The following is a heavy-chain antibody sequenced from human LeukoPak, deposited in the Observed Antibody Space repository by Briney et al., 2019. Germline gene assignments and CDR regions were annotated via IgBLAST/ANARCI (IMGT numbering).Heavy chain of an antibody. CDR2: ISAYNGNT. Sequence: GASVKVSCKASGYTFTSYGISWVRQAPGQGLEWMGWISAYNGNTNYAQKPQGRVTMTTDTSTSTAYMELRSLRSDDTAVYYCASRADDYGDYYFDYWGQGTLVTVSS. D-gene: IGHD4-17*01. CDR1: GYTFTSYG. V-gene: IGHV1-18*01. J-gene: IGHJ4*02. CDR3: ASRADDYGDYYFDY.